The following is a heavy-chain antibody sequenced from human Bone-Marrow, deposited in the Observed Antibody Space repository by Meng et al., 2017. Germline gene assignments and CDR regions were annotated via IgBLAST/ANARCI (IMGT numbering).Heavy chain of an antibody. CDR3: THRDYGDLLAH. V-gene: IGHV2-5*02. Sequence: QITWTKSCLTLVKPTQTLTSTCTFSGFSLSTSGVGVGCIRQPPGKSLEWLALIYWDAVKRYSPSLKSRLSIVKDTSKHLVVLIMTTVDPVDTGTYYCTHRDYGDLLAHWGQGTLVTVSS. CDR2: IYWDAVK. CDR1: GFSLSTSGVG. J-gene: IGHJ4*02. D-gene: IGHD4-17*01.